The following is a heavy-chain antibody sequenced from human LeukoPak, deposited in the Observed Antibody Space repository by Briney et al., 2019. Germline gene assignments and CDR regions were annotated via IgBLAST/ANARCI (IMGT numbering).Heavy chain of an antibody. V-gene: IGHV4-34*01. CDR1: GGSFSGYY. Sequence: SETLSLTCAVYGGSFSGYYRSWIRQPPGKGLEWIGEINHSGNTNYNPSLKSRVTISVDTSKNQFSLKLSSVTAADTAVYYCARGYERFLEWLYFDYWGQGTLVTVSS. CDR2: INHSGNT. CDR3: ARGYERFLEWLYFDY. D-gene: IGHD3-3*01. J-gene: IGHJ4*02.